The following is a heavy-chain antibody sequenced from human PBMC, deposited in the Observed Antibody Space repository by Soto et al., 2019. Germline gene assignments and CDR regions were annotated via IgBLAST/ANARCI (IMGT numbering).Heavy chain of an antibody. J-gene: IGHJ6*03. CDR1: GFTFSSYA. Sequence: GGSLRLSCAASGFTFSSYAMHWVRQAPGKGLEYVSAISSNGGSTYYANSVKGRFTISRDNSKNTLYLQMNSLRAEDTAVYYCAKNYGDYKVGSYYYYYYMDVWGKGTTVTVSS. V-gene: IGHV3-64*01. CDR2: ISSNGGST. CDR3: AKNYGDYKVGSYYYYYYMDV. D-gene: IGHD4-17*01.